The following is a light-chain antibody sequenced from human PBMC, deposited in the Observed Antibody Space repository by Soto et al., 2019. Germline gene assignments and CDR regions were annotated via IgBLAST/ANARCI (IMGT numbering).Light chain of an antibody. V-gene: IGLV2-14*01. J-gene: IGLJ1*01. CDR3: SSYTSSSTLPYV. CDR2: EVS. CDR1: GSDVGGYDY. Sequence: QSALTQPASVSGSPGQSITISCTGTGSDVGGYDYVSWYQQHPGKAPKLMIYEVSDRPLGVSNRFSGSKSGNTASLTISGLQAEDEAYYYCSSYTSSSTLPYVFGTGTKVTVL.